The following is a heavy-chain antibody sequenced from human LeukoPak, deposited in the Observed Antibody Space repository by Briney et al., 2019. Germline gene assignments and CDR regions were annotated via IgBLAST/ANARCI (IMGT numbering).Heavy chain of an antibody. CDR3: ARGWHYDILTGYLQIDAFDI. D-gene: IGHD3-9*01. Sequence: ASVKVSCKASGYTFTSYGISWVRQAPGQGLEWMGWISAYNGNTNYAQKLQGRVTMTTDTSTSTAYMELRSLRSDGTAVYYCARGWHYDILTGYLQIDAFDIWGQGTMVTVSS. CDR2: ISAYNGNT. V-gene: IGHV1-18*01. CDR1: GYTFTSYG. J-gene: IGHJ3*02.